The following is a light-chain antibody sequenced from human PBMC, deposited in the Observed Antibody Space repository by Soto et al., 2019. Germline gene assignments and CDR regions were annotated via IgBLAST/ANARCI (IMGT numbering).Light chain of an antibody. CDR2: GAS. J-gene: IGKJ1*01. Sequence: DIVMTQSPATLSVSPGERATLSSRTSQSVSSNLAWYQQKPGQTPRLLIYGASTRATGIPARFSGSGSVTEFTLTTSSLKSEDFAVYYCQQYNNWPPWTFGQGTKVEIK. CDR1: QSVSSN. V-gene: IGKV3-15*01. CDR3: QQYNNWPPWT.